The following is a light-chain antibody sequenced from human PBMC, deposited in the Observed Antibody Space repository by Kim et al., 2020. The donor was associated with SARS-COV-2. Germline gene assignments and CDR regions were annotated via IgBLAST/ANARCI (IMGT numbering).Light chain of an antibody. CDR1: QAISDY. Sequence: QSASVGDTVTITCRASQAISDYLAWYQQEPGKAPKLLIFGASVLQRGVPSRFSGTRSGTEFTLTINSLQPEDFTSYYCQQLNSYPLFGQGTKLEI. J-gene: IGKJ2*01. V-gene: IGKV1-9*01. CDR2: GAS. CDR3: QQLNSYPL.